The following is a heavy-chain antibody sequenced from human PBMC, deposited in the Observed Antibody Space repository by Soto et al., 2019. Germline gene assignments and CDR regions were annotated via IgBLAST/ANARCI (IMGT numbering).Heavy chain of an antibody. J-gene: IGHJ4*02. D-gene: IGHD6-13*01. V-gene: IGHV2-26*01. CDR3: ARTGYSSSWGTDY. CDR1: GFSLSNARMG. Sequence: SGATLLNPTETLTLTCTVSGFSLSNARMGVSWIRQPPGKALEWLAHIFSNDEKSYSTSLKSRLTISKDTSKSQVVLTMTNMDPVDTATYYCARTGYSSSWGTDYWGQGTLVTVSS. CDR2: IFSNDEK.